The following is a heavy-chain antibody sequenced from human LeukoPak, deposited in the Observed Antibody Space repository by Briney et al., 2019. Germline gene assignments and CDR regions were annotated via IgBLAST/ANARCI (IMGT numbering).Heavy chain of an antibody. D-gene: IGHD6-13*01. Sequence: GGSLRLSCAASGFTFSSYSMNWVRQAPGKGLEWVSSISSSSRYIYYADSLKGRFTISRDNAKNSLYLQMNSLRAEDTAVYYCAREAAAAEGDFDYWGQGTLVTVSS. V-gene: IGHV3-21*01. CDR3: AREAAAAEGDFDY. CDR2: ISSSSRYI. CDR1: GFTFSSYS. J-gene: IGHJ4*02.